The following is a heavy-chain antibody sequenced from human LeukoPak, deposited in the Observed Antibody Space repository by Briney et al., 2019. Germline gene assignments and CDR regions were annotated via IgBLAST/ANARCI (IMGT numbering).Heavy chain of an antibody. J-gene: IGHJ6*02. D-gene: IGHD2-21*02. CDR2: ISYDGSNK. V-gene: IGHV3-30-3*01. CDR3: AREVVVTATPYYYYGMDV. CDR1: GFTFSSYA. Sequence: GRSLRLSRAASGFTFSSYAMHWVRQAPGKGLEWVAVISYDGSNKYYADSVKGRFTISRDNSKNTLYLQMNSLRAEDTAVYYCAREVVVTATPYYYYGMDVWGQGTTVTVSS.